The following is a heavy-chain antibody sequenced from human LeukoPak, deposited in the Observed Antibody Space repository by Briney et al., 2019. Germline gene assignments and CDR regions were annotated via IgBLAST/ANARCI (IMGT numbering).Heavy chain of an antibody. CDR1: GFTFSSYG. CDR3: ARDPAILRYYHYMDV. Sequence: PGGSLRLSCAASGFTFSSYGMHWVRQAPGKGLEWVAFIRYDGSNKYYADSVKGRFTISRDNSKNTLYLQMNSLRAEDTAVYYCARDPAILRYYHYMDVWGKGTTVTVSS. V-gene: IGHV3-30*02. J-gene: IGHJ6*03. CDR2: IRYDGSNK.